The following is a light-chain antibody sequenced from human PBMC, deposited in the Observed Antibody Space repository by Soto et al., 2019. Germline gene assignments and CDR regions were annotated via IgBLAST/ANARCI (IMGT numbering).Light chain of an antibody. V-gene: IGLV2-23*01. J-gene: IGLJ2*01. Sequence: QSWLTQPASVSGSPGQSITISSPGTSSDVGSNNLVSWYQQHPGKAPKLIIYEGSKRPPGVSSRFSDSTSGNPASLTISGLQAEDEADYYCCSYAGSSTLFGGGTQLTVL. CDR2: EGS. CDR3: CSYAGSSTL. CDR1: SSDVGSNNL.